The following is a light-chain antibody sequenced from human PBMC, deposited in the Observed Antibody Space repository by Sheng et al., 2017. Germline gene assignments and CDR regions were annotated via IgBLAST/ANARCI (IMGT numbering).Light chain of an antibody. CDR2: DAS. CDR3: QQYDNLPRFT. CDR1: QDISNY. J-gene: IGKJ4*01. V-gene: IGKV1-33*01. Sequence: DIQMTQSPSSLSASVGDRVTITCQASQDISNYLNWYQQKPGKAPKLLIYDASNLETGVPSRFSGSGSGTDFTFTISSLQPEDIATYYCQQYDNLPRFTFGGGTKGGDQT.